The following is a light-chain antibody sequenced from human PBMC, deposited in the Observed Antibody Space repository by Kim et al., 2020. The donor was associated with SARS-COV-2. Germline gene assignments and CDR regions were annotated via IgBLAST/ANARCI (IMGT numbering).Light chain of an antibody. J-gene: IGKJ1*01. CDR1: QRVSSNY. Sequence: SAGQRATLSCRAGQRVSSNYLAWYQQKPGQAPRLLIYGASSRATGIPDRFSGSGSGTDFTLTITRLEPEDFAVYYCQQYSSSPATFGQGTKVDIK. CDR2: GAS. V-gene: IGKV3-20*01. CDR3: QQYSSSPAT.